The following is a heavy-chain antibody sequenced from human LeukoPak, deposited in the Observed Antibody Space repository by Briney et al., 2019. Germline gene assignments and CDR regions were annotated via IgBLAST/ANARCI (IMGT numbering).Heavy chain of an antibody. Sequence: PGGSLSLSCAASGFTVSSNYMSWVRQAPGKGLEWVSSISSSSSYIYYADSVKGRFTISRDNAKNSLYLQMNSLRVEDTAVYYCARDEGPYYYDSSGSIAGDYWGQGTLVTVSS. CDR3: ARDEGPYYYDSSGSIAGDY. CDR1: GFTVSSNY. J-gene: IGHJ4*02. CDR2: ISSSSSYI. V-gene: IGHV3-21*01. D-gene: IGHD3-22*01.